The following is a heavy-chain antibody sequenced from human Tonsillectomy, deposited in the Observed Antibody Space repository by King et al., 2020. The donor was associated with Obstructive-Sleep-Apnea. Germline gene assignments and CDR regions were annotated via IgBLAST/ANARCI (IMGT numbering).Heavy chain of an antibody. CDR3: ARPYYYDSLGYAPFGY. D-gene: IGHD3-22*01. V-gene: IGHV1-2*04. Sequence: VQLVESGAEVKKPGASVKVSCKASGYTFSGYYMHWVRQAPGQGLEWMGWINPKSGGTHYAQKFQDWVTMTRDTSISTAYMELSRLGSDDTAVYYCARPYYYDSLGYAPFGYWGQGTLVTVSS. CDR1: GYTFSGYY. CDR2: INPKSGGT. J-gene: IGHJ4*02.